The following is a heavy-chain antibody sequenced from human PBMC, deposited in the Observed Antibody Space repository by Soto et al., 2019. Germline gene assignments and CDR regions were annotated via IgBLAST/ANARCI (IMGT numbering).Heavy chain of an antibody. D-gene: IGHD1-26*01. CDR2: ISYDGSNK. V-gene: IGHV3-30-3*01. CDR1: GFTFSSYA. J-gene: IGHJ4*02. Sequence: QVQLVESGGGVVQPGRSLRLSCAASGFTFSSYAMHWVRQAPGKGLEWVAVISYDGSNKYYADSVKGRFTISRDNSKNTLYLQMNSLRAEDTAVYYCARDGDSGSYSTYFDYWGQGTLVTVSS. CDR3: ARDGDSGSYSTYFDY.